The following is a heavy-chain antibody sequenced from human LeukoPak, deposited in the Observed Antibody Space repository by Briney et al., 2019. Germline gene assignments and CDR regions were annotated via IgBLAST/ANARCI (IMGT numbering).Heavy chain of an antibody. CDR1: GFTFTGYG. D-gene: IGHD6-13*01. CDR3: GKDLTVGFITAAGTSPIDY. CDR2: ISYDGSNK. V-gene: IGHV3-30*18. Sequence: PGGSLRLSCAASGFTFTGYGMHWVRQAPGKGLEWVAVISYDGSNKYYADSVKGRFTISRDNSKNTLYLQMNSLRAEDTAVYYCGKDLTVGFITAAGTSPIDYGGQGTLVTVSS. J-gene: IGHJ4*02.